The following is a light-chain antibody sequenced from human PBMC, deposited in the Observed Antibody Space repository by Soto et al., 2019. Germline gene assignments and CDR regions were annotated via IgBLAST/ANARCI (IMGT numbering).Light chain of an antibody. J-gene: IGKJ1*01. CDR2: GAS. Sequence: EIVMTQSPATLSVSPGERATLSCRASQSISSNLVWYQQKAGQAPRLLIYGASTRATGIPARFSGGGSGTEFTLIITSLEPEDFGVYYCQQRYTCPWTFGQGTKVEMK. CDR3: QQRYTCPWT. V-gene: IGKV3-15*01. CDR1: QSISSN.